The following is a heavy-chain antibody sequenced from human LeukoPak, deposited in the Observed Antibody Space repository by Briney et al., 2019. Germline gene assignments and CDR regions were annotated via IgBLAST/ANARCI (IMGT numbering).Heavy chain of an antibody. D-gene: IGHD3-3*01. J-gene: IGHJ5*02. CDR3: AKVFWEDFSKFVGFDP. CDR2: INYDGGIT. Sequence: PGGSLRLSCAASGFTFSTHAMTWVRQAPGKGLEWVSGINYDGGITSYADSVKGRFTISRDNSKNTVYLQMSSLRAEDTAVYYCAKVFWEDFSKFVGFDPWGQGTLVTVSA. V-gene: IGHV3-23*01. CDR1: GFTFSTHA.